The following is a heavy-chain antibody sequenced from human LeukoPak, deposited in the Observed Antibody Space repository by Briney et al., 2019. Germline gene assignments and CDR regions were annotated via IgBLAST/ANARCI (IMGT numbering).Heavy chain of an antibody. CDR3: ARDYPITIFGVVIRTRVWFDP. V-gene: IGHV4-61*02. CDR2: IYTSGST. Sequence: SETLSLTCTVSGGSISSSSYYWGWIRQPAGKGLEWIGRIYTSGSTNYNPSLKSRVTMSVDTSKNQFSLKLSSVTAADTAVYYCARDYPITIFGVVIRTRVWFDPWGQGTLVTVSS. CDR1: GGSISSSSYY. D-gene: IGHD3-3*01. J-gene: IGHJ5*02.